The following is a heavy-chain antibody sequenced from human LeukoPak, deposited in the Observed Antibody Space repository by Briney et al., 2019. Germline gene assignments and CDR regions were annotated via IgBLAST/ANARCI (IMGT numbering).Heavy chain of an antibody. Sequence: GTSLRLSCAASGFTFSNYAIHWIRQAPGKGLEWVAVISYDGSNKYYADSVKGRFTISRDNSKNTLYLQMNSLRAEDTAVYYCAKDHTAFSEYYFDYWGQGTLVTVSS. V-gene: IGHV3-30*18. J-gene: IGHJ4*02. CDR2: ISYDGSNK. D-gene: IGHD2/OR15-2a*01. CDR3: AKDHTAFSEYYFDY. CDR1: GFTFSNYA.